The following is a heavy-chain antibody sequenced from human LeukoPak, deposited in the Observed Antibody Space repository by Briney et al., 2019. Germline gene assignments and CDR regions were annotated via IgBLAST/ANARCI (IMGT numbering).Heavy chain of an antibody. V-gene: IGHV3-21*01. CDR3: ARVAPSRYYFDY. CDR2: ISSSSSYI. Sequence: GGSLRLSCAASGFTFSSYSMNWVRQAPGKGLEWVSSISSSSSYIYYADSVKGRFTISRDNAKNSLYLQMNSLRAEDTAVYYCARVAPSRYYFDYWGQGTLVTASS. CDR1: GFTFSSYS. J-gene: IGHJ4*02.